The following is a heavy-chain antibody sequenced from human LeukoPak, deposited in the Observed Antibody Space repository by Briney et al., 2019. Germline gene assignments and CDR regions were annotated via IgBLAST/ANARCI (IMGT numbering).Heavy chain of an antibody. CDR2: VYYSGNT. V-gene: IGHV4-61*01. CDR3: ARVFWSRTHFTNYDYYFDY. CDR1: GGSVSSGSYY. J-gene: IGHJ4*02. Sequence: PSETLSLTCTVSGGSVSSGSYYWSWIRQPPGKGLEWIGYVYYSGNTYYNPSLKSRVTISIDASRNQFSLKLSSVTAADTAMFYCARVFWSRTHFTNYDYYFDYWGQGTLVTVFS. D-gene: IGHD2-8*01.